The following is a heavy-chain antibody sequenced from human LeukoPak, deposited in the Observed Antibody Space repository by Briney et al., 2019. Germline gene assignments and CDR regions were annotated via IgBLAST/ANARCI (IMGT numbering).Heavy chain of an antibody. J-gene: IGHJ4*02. Sequence: PSETLSLTCTVSGGSISSYYWSWIRQPAGKGLEWIGRIYTSGSTNYNPSLKSRVTKSVDTSKNQFSLKLSSVTAADTAVYYCARDSGIAAASYFDYWGQGTLVTVSS. V-gene: IGHV4-4*07. D-gene: IGHD6-13*01. CDR2: IYTSGST. CDR3: ARDSGIAAASYFDY. CDR1: GGSISSYY.